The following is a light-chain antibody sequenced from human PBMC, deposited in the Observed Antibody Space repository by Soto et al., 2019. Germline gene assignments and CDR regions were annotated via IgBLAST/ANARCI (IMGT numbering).Light chain of an antibody. CDR1: QDISNH. CDR3: QQYTNYPWT. CDR2: DAS. J-gene: IGKJ1*01. V-gene: IGKV1-33*01. Sequence: DIQMTQSPSSLSASVGDRVTITCQASQDISNHLNWYQQKPGKAPDLLIYDASNLERGVPSRISGSGSGTEFTLTISSLQPDDFATYYCQQYTNYPWTFGQGTKVEIK.